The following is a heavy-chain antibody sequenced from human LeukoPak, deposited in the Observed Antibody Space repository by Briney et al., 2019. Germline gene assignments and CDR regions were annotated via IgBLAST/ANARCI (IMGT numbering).Heavy chain of an antibody. Sequence: PGGSLRLSCAASGFTFSSYSMNWVRQAPGKGLEWVSSISSSSSYIYYADSVKGRFTISRDNAKNPLYLQMNSLRAEDTAVYYCARDDEGGIAAAGTFTDYFDYWGQGTLVTVSS. D-gene: IGHD6-13*01. CDR3: ARDDEGGIAAAGTFTDYFDY. CDR1: GFTFSSYS. J-gene: IGHJ4*02. CDR2: ISSSSSYI. V-gene: IGHV3-21*01.